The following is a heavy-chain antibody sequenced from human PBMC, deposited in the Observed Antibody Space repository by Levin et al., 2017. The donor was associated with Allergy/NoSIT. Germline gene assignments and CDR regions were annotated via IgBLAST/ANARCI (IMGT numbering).Heavy chain of an antibody. CDR2: ISWNSGSI. D-gene: IGHD4-23*01. Sequence: GGSLRLSCAASGFTFDDYAMHWVRQAPGKGLEWVSGISWNSGSIGYADSVKGRFTISRDNAKNSLYLQMNSLRAEDTALYYCAKDDRPNSDYGGNSGFDYWGQGTLVTVSS. CDR1: GFTFDDYA. V-gene: IGHV3-9*01. J-gene: IGHJ4*02. CDR3: AKDDRPNSDYGGNSGFDY.